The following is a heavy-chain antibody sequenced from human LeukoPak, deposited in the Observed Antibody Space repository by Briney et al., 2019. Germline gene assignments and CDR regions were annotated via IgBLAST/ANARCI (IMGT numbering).Heavy chain of an antibody. CDR3: ASHRYFDWLSPLDY. J-gene: IGHJ4*02. V-gene: IGHV3-30-3*01. CDR1: GFTFSSYA. Sequence: PGGSLRLSCAASGFTFSSYAMHWVRQAPGKGLEWVAVISYDGSNKYYADSVKGRFTISRDNSKNTLYLQMNSLRAEDTAVYYCASHRYFDWLSPLDYWGQGTVVTVSS. CDR2: ISYDGSNK. D-gene: IGHD3-9*01.